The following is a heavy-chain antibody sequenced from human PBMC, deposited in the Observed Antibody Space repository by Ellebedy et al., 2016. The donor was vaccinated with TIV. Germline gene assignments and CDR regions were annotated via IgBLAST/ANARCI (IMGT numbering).Heavy chain of an antibody. J-gene: IGHJ4*02. CDR1: GYSFTDYH. CDR3: ASVTFSSLSPFDY. D-gene: IGHD2-2*01. V-gene: IGHV1-2*02. Sequence: AASVKVSCQTSGYSFTDYHIHWMRQAPGQGLEWMGWIYPNSGDTKYAQKFQGRVTMTRDTSITTAYMELKRLTSDDTATYYCASVTFSSLSPFDYWGQGTLVTVSS. CDR2: IYPNSGDT.